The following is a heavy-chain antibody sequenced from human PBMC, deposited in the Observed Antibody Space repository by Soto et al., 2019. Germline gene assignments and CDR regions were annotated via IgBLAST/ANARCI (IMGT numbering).Heavy chain of an antibody. CDR2: IIPIFGTA. CDR1: GGTFSSYA. Sequence: QVQLVQSGAEVKKPGSSVKVSCRASGGTFSSYAISWVRQAPGQGLEWMGGIIPIFGTANYAQKFQGRVTITADESTSTAYMELSSLRSEDTAVYYCARGDYSNYVGHNWFDPWGQGTLVTVSS. J-gene: IGHJ5*02. D-gene: IGHD4-4*01. CDR3: ARGDYSNYVGHNWFDP. V-gene: IGHV1-69*01.